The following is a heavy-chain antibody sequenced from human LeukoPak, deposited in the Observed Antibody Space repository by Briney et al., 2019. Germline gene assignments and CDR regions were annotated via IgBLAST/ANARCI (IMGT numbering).Heavy chain of an antibody. CDR2: MFYSGST. J-gene: IGHJ4*02. D-gene: IGHD6-19*01. CDR1: GGSISNYY. Sequence: PSETLSLTCTVSGGSISNYYWSWIRQPPGKGLEWIGYMFYSGSTKYNPSLKSRVTISVDTSRNQFSLNLRSVTAADTAVYYCARDLDNSGWYVFDYWGQGSLVTVSS. CDR3: ARDLDNSGWYVFDY. V-gene: IGHV4-59*01.